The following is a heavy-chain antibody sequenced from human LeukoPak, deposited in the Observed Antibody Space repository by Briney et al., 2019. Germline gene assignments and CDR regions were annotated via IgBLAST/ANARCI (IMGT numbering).Heavy chain of an antibody. D-gene: IGHD3-9*01. CDR2: ISYDGSNK. J-gene: IGHJ4*02. Sequence: PGGSLRLSCAASGFTFSNYAMHWVRQAPGKGLEWVAVISYDGSNKYYADSVKGRFTISRDNSKNTLYLQMNSLRAEDTAVYYCAREYYDILTGYYPNRLFDYWGQGTLVTVSS. CDR1: GFTFSNYA. V-gene: IGHV3-30-3*01. CDR3: AREYYDILTGYYPNRLFDY.